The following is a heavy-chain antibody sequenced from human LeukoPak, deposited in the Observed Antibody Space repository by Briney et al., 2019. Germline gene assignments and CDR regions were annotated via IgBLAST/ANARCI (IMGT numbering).Heavy chain of an antibody. CDR2: ISSDGGST. V-gene: IGHV3-64*01. J-gene: IGHJ3*02. D-gene: IGHD2-2*01. Sequence: GGSLRLSCAASGFTFSNYAMHWVRQAPGKGLEYVSVISSDGGSTYYANSVKGRFTISRDNSKNTLYLQVGSLRAEDMAVYYCASSNCSTTTCLFNAFDIWGQGTMITVSS. CDR1: GFTFSNYA. CDR3: ASSNCSTTTCLFNAFDI.